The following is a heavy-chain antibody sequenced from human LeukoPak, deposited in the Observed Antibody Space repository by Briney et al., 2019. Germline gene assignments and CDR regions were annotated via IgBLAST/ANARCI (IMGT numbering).Heavy chain of an antibody. D-gene: IGHD6-6*01. Sequence: EPSETLSLTCTVSGGSISSYYWSWIRQPPGKGLEWIGYIYYSGSTNYNPSLKSRVTISVDTSKNQFSLKLSSVTAADTAVYYCARGRRSSSAEGWGQGTLVTVSS. CDR1: GGSISSYY. CDR2: IYYSGST. V-gene: IGHV4-59*01. J-gene: IGHJ4*02. CDR3: ARGRRSSSAEG.